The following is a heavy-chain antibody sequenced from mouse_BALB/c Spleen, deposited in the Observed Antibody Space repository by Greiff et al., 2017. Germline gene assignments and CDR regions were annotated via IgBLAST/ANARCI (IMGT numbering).Heavy chain of an antibody. CDR1: GYSITSDYA. D-gene: IGHD3-1*01. J-gene: IGHJ3*01. CDR3: ARSANSGFAY. CDR2: ISYSGST. V-gene: IGHV3-2*02. Sequence: EVKLMESGPGLVKPSQSLSLTCTVTGYSITSDYAWNWIRQFPGNKLEWMGYISYSGSTSYNPSLKSRISITRDTSKNQFFLQLNSVTTEDTATYYCARSANSGFAYWGQGTLVTVSA.